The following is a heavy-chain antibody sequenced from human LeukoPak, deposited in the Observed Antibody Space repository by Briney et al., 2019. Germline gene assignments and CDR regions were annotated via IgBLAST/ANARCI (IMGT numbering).Heavy chain of an antibody. Sequence: ASVKVSCEASGYTFTGYYMHWVRQAPGQGLEWMGWINPNSGGTNYAQNFQGRVTMTRDTSISTAYMELSSLRSEDTAVYHCARSVGYCSGGSCYCFDLWGQGTLGTVSS. J-gene: IGHJ5*02. CDR2: INPNSGGT. D-gene: IGHD2-15*01. V-gene: IGHV1-2*02. CDR1: GYTFTGYY. CDR3: ARSVGYCSGGSCYCFDL.